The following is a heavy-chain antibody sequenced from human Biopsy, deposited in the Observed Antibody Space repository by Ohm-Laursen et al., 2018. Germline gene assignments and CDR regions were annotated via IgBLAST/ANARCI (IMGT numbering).Heavy chain of an antibody. J-gene: IGHJ5*02. CDR3: ARADPPLFYYGSGSSNWFDP. CDR1: GGTLNNYA. V-gene: IGHV1-8*01. D-gene: IGHD3-10*01. CDR2: MNPDSGNT. Sequence: ASVKVSCKASGGTLNNYAISWVRQATGQGLEWMGWMNPDSGNTGYAQNFQGRVTMTRNTSISTAYMELSSLRSEDTAVYFCARADPPLFYYGSGSSNWFDPWGQGTLVTVSS.